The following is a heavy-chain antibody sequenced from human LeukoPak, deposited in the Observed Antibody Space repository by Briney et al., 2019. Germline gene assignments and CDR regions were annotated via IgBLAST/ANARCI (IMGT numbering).Heavy chain of an antibody. CDR1: GGSISSSGYY. CDR2: IYYSGST. V-gene: IGHV4-39*01. CDR3: ARRVGYRGSFDY. D-gene: IGHD5-18*01. J-gene: IGHJ4*02. Sequence: PSETLSLTCTVSGGSISSSGYYWGCIRQPPGKGLEWIGSIYYSGSTYYNPSLKSRVTISVDKSKNQFSLKMSSVTAADTAVYYCARRVGYRGSFDYWGQGTLVTVSS.